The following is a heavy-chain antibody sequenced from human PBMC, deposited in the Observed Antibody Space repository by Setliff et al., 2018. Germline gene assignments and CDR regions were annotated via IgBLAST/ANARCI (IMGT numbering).Heavy chain of an antibody. J-gene: IGHJ6*03. CDR1: RGSISSNNW. CDR2: IYRTGST. CDR3: ARGKEYSSSSFVYYYYYMDV. D-gene: IGHD6-6*01. V-gene: IGHV4-4*02. Sequence: SETLSLTCVVSRGSISSNNWWSWVRQSPGKGLEWIGEIYRTGSTSYNPSLESRVTMSIDHYKNQFSLKLSSVTAADTAVYYCARGKEYSSSSFVYYYYYMDVWGKGTTVTVSS.